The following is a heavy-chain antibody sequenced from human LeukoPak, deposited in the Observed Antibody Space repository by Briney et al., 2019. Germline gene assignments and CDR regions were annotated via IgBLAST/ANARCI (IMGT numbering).Heavy chain of an antibody. CDR2: IYSGGST. Sequence: PGGSLRLSCAASGFTVSSNYMSWVRQAPGKGLEWGSVIYSGGSTYYADSVKGRFTISRDNSKNTLYLQMNSLRAEDTAVYYCARGHMVREEEYYRYFDYWGQGTLVTVSS. J-gene: IGHJ4*02. D-gene: IGHD3-10*01. V-gene: IGHV3-53*01. CDR1: GFTVSSNY. CDR3: ARGHMVREEEYYRYFDY.